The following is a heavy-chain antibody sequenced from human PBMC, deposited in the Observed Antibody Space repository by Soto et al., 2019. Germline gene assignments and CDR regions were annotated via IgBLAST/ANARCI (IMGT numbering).Heavy chain of an antibody. Sequence: GGSVRLSCAASGFTFSTYNMNWVRQAPGKGLEWVSSISSSSTYIYYADSVKGRFTISRDNAKTSLYLQMNSLRAEDTTVYYCARDPIPYYWGQGTLVTVSS. CDR2: ISSSSTYI. CDR1: GFTFSTYN. CDR3: ARDPIPYY. V-gene: IGHV3-21*01. J-gene: IGHJ4*02.